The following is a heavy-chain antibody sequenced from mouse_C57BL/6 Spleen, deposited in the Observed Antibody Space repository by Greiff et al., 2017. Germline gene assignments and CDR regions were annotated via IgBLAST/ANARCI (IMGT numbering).Heavy chain of an antibody. D-gene: IGHD2-3*01. CDR3: AREGYYDGYYVRFAY. V-gene: IGHV1-26*01. J-gene: IGHJ3*01. CDR2: INPNNGGT. CDR1: GYTFTDYY. Sequence: VQLQQSGPELVKPGASVKISCKASGYTFTDYYMNWVKQSHGKSLEWIGDINPNNGGTSYNQKFKGKATLTVDKSSSTAYMELRSLTSEDSAVYYCAREGYYDGYYVRFAYWGQGTLVTVSA.